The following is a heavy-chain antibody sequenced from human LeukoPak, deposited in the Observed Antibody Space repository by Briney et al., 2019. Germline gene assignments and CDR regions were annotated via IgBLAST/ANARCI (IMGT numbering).Heavy chain of an antibody. CDR3: ARDSVTAMGPEAFDI. Sequence: ASVKVSCKASGYTFTGYYMHWVRQAPGQGLEWMGWINPNSGGTNYAQKFQGRVTMTRDTSISTAYMELSGLRSDDTAVYYCARDSVTAMGPEAFDIWGQGTMVTGSS. CDR1: GYTFTGYY. V-gene: IGHV1-2*02. D-gene: IGHD5-18*01. J-gene: IGHJ3*02. CDR2: INPNSGGT.